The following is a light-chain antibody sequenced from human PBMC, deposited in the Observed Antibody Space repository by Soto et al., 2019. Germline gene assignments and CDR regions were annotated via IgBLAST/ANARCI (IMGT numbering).Light chain of an antibody. CDR2: ESY. Sequence: DIQMTQSPSSLSASVGDRVTIICQASQDINNYLNWYQQKPGKAPKLLIYESYNLEIGVPLRFIGRGYGTRFSFTISSLQPEDIATYYCQQFDNLPFTFGQGTRLEIK. J-gene: IGKJ5*01. CDR3: QQFDNLPFT. CDR1: QDINNY. V-gene: IGKV1-33*01.